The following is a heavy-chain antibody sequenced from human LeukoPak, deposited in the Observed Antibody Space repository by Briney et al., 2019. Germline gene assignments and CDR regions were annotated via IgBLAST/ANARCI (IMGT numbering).Heavy chain of an antibody. CDR2: IYYSGST. J-gene: IGHJ5*02. V-gene: IGHV4-61*01. Sequence: SETLSLTCTVSGYSISSGYYWGWIRQPPGKGLEWIGYIYYSGSTNYNPSLKSRVTISVDTSKNQFSLKLSSVTAADTAVYYCARDLLGYDSSGSPGYWFDPWGQGTLVTVSS. CDR3: ARDLLGYDSSGSPGYWFDP. D-gene: IGHD3-22*01. CDR1: GYSISSGYY.